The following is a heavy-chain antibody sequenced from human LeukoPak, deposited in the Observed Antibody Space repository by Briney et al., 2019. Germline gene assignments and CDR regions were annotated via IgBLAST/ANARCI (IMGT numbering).Heavy chain of an antibody. CDR3: ARGRLAGLLWFGEFPFDY. J-gene: IGHJ4*02. Sequence: SETLSLTCTVSGGSISSYYWSWIRQPPGKGLEWIGYIYYSGSTNYNPSLKSRVTISVDTSKNQFSLKLSSVTAADTAVYYCARGRLAGLLWFGEFPFDYWGQGTLVTVSS. V-gene: IGHV4-59*08. CDR1: GGSISSYY. CDR2: IYYSGST. D-gene: IGHD3-10*01.